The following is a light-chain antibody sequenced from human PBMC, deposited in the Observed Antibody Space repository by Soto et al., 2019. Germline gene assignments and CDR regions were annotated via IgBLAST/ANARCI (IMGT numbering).Light chain of an antibody. CDR3: QDYHNWPPWT. CDR2: RAS. V-gene: IGKV3-15*01. Sequence: EIVMTQSPATLSVSPGERATLSCTASQSVSSNLAWYQQKPGPAPRLRTYRASTRATGIPARFSGSGSGTDFTVTVTSLPSDDFAVYYGQDYHNWPPWTFGRGTKVDIK. CDR1: QSVSSN. J-gene: IGKJ1*01.